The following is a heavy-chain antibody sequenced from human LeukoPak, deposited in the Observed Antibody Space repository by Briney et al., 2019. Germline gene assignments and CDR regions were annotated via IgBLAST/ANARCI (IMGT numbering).Heavy chain of an antibody. CDR2: INHSGST. J-gene: IGHJ4*02. CDR3: AREYSSGYYFDY. Sequence: SETLSLTCTVYGGSFSGYYWSWIRQPPGKGLEWIGEINHSGSTNYNPSLKSRVTISVDTSKNQFSLKLSSVTAADTAVYYCAREYSSGYYFDYWGQGTLVTVSS. V-gene: IGHV4-34*01. D-gene: IGHD6-25*01. CDR1: GGSFSGYY.